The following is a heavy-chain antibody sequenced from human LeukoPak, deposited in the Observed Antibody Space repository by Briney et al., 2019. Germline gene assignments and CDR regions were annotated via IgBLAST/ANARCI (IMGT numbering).Heavy chain of an antibody. Sequence: PGGSLRLSCAASGFTFSSYSMNWVRQAPGKGLEWVSSISSSSSYIYHADSVKGRFTISRDNAKNSLYLQMNSLRAEDTAVYYCARARGIVEDYYMDVWGKGTTVTVSS. CDR2: ISSSSSYI. CDR3: ARARGIVEDYYMDV. CDR1: GFTFSSYS. V-gene: IGHV3-21*01. J-gene: IGHJ6*03. D-gene: IGHD3-16*02.